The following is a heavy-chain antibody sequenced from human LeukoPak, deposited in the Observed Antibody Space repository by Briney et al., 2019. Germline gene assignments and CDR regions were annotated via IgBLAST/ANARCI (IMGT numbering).Heavy chain of an antibody. CDR2: INDSGDKT. V-gene: IGHV3-23*01. CDR3: ARRGDYFPFDY. D-gene: IGHD3-16*01. J-gene: IGHJ4*02. Sequence: GGSPRLSCAASGFTSSSYAMSWVRQAPGKGLEWVSTINDSGDKTYYADSVKGRVTISRDSSKNTLYLQMNSLRVEDTAVYYCARRGDYFPFDYWGQGVLVTVSS. CDR1: GFTSSSYA.